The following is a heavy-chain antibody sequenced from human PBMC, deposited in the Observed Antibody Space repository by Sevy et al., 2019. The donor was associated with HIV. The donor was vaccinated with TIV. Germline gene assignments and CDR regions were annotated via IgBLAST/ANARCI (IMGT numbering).Heavy chain of an antibody. D-gene: IGHD3-3*01. CDR2: VYHSGTT. Sequence: GSLRLSCAAFGFTFSNYGMTWVRQAPGKGLEWIGEVYHSGTTNYNPSLKSRVSISVDTSKNQFSLKLTSVTAADTAIYFCARKHQYSDFWPHFFDYWGQGTLVTVSS. J-gene: IGHJ4*02. V-gene: IGHV4-4*01. CDR3: ARKHQYSDFWPHFFDY. CDR1: GFTFSNYGM.